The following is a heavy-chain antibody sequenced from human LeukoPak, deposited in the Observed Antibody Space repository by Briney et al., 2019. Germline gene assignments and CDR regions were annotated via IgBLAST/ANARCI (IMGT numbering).Heavy chain of an antibody. V-gene: IGHV3-30*18. CDR1: GVTFSSYG. CDR3: AKDHSGYSYGYGY. CDR2: ISYDGSNK. J-gene: IGHJ4*02. D-gene: IGHD5-18*01. Sequence: PGGALRLSCAASGVTFSSYGMHWVRQALGKGREWVAVISYDGSNKYYADSVKGRFTISRDNSKNTLYLQMNSLRAEDTAVYYCAKDHSGYSYGYGYWGQGTLVTVSS.